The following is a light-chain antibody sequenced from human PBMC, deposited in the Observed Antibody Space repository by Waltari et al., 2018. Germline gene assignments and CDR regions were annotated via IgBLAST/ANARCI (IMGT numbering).Light chain of an antibody. Sequence: QSALTQPPSASGSPGQSVTISCTGTSSDVGGYTCVSWYQNHPDKGPKLIIYEGKTRPPGVSNRFSGSQSGNTASLTIAWLQPEDEAHYYCCSYSGSNTWIFGGGTQLTVL. CDR2: EGK. CDR1: SSDVGGYTC. J-gene: IGLJ2*01. CDR3: CSYSGSNTWI. V-gene: IGLV2-23*01.